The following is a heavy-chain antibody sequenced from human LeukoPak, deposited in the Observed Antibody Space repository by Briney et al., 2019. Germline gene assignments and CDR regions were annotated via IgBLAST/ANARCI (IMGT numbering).Heavy chain of an antibody. CDR1: GFTFDDYA. D-gene: IGHD3-3*02. CDR2: ISWNSGSI. Sequence: SGGSLRLSCAASGFTFDDYAMHWVRQAPGKGLEWVSGISWNSGSIGYADSVKGRFTISRDNAKNSLYLQMNSLRAEDTAVYYCATSLLAAWYFDYWGQGTLVTVSS. CDR3: ATSLLAAWYFDY. V-gene: IGHV3-9*01. J-gene: IGHJ4*02.